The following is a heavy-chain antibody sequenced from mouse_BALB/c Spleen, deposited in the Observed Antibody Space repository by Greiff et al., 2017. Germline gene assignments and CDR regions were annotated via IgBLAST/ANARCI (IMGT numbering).Heavy chain of an antibody. CDR3: AREGIHYYGYVDY. D-gene: IGHD1-2*01. CDR2: ISSGGST. V-gene: IGHV5-6-5*01. CDR1: GFTFSSYA. J-gene: IGHJ2*01. Sequence: EVQVVESGGGLVKPGGSLKLSCAASGFTFSSYAMSWVRQTPEKRLEWVASISSGGSTYYPDSVKGRFTISRDNARNILYLQMSSLRSEDTAMYYCAREGIHYYGYVDYWGQGTTLTVSS.